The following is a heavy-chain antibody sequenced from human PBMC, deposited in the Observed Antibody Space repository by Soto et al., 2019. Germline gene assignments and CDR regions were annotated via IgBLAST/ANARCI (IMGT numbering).Heavy chain of an antibody. Sequence: SETLSLTCTVSGGSISSYYWSWIRQPPGKGLEWIGYIYYSGSTNYNPSLKSRVTISVDTSKNQFSLKLSSVTAADTAVYYCASGWYSSGSFDYWGQGTLVTVSS. D-gene: IGHD6-19*01. J-gene: IGHJ4*02. CDR2: IYYSGST. CDR3: ASGWYSSGSFDY. V-gene: IGHV4-59*01. CDR1: GGSISSYY.